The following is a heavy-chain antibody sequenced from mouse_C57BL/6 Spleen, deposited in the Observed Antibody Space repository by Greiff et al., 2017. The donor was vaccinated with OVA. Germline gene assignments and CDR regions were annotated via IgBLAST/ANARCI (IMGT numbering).Heavy chain of an antibody. CDR2: IWGGGST. CDR1: GFSLTTYC. D-gene: IGHD1-1*01. CDR3: AKLSSPFAY. V-gene: IGHV2-9*01. Sequence: VKLMASGPGLVAPSHSLSITCTVSGFSLTTYCVAWFRQPPCPGLSWLGVIWGGGSTNYNSALMSRLSISKDNSKSQVFLKMNSLQTDDTAMYYCAKLSSPFAYWGQGTLVTVSA. J-gene: IGHJ3*01.